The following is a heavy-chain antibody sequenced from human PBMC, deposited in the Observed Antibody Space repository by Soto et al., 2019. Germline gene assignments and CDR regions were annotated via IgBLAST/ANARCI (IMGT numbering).Heavy chain of an antibody. V-gene: IGHV4-31*03. CDR1: GGSISSGGYY. CDR2: IYYSGST. CDR3: ARVVLAAQIDY. Sequence: PSETLSLTCTVSGGSISSGGYYWSWIRQHPGKGLEWIGYIYYSGSTYYNPSLKSRVTISVDTSKNQFSLKLSSVTAADTAVYYCARVVLAAQIDYWGQGTLVTVSS. J-gene: IGHJ4*02.